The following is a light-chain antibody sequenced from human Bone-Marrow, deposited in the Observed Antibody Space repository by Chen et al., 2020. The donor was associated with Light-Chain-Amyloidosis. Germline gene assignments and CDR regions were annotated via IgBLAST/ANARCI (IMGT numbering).Light chain of an antibody. CDR3: QSADSSGTYDVI. J-gene: IGLJ2*01. V-gene: IGLV3-25*03. Sequence: SYELTQPPSVSVSPGQTARITCSGDDLPTKYAYWYQQKPGQAPVLVIHRDTERPSGISARFSCSSTGTTATLTISRVQAEDEADYHCQSADSSGTYDVIFGGGTKLTVL. CDR1: DLPTKY. CDR2: RDT.